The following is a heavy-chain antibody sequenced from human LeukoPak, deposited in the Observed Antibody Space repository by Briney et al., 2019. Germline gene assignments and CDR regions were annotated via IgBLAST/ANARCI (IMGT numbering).Heavy chain of an antibody. CDR2: ISHDGSNK. CDR1: GFTFSRFG. J-gene: IGHJ4*02. D-gene: IGHD3-22*01. Sequence: GGSLRLSCAASGFTFSRFGIHWARQAPGKGLEWVAVISHDGSNKYYADSVKGRFTISRDNSKNTLYVQMNSLTTEDTAVYYCAKDSSGYYGGYFDYWGQGTLVTVSS. V-gene: IGHV3-30*18. CDR3: AKDSSGYYGGYFDY.